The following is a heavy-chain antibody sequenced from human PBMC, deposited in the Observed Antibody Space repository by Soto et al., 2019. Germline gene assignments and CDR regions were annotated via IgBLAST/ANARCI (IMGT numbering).Heavy chain of an antibody. D-gene: IGHD2-15*01. CDR2: IYYSGST. V-gene: IGHV4-59*01. CDR3: ARRVAALNFDY. J-gene: IGHJ4*02. CDR1: GGSISSYY. Sequence: SETLSLTCTVSGGSISSYYWSWIRQPPGKGLEWIGYIYYSGSTNYNPSLKSRVTISVDTSKNQFSLKLSSVTAADTAVYYCARRVAALNFDYWGQGTLVTVSS.